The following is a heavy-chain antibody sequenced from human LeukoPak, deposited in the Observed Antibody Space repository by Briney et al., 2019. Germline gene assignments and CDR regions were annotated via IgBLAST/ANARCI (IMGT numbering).Heavy chain of an antibody. V-gene: IGHV1-46*01. J-gene: IGHJ6*03. CDR1: GYTFISYY. CDR3: ARDSPDNYMDV. CDR2: INPSGGST. D-gene: IGHD1-14*01. Sequence: ASVKVSCKASGYTFISYYIHWVRQAPGHGLEWMGIINPSGGSTTYAQKFQGRVTMTRDTSTSTAYMELSRLRSDDTAVYYCARDSPDNYMDVWGKGTAVTVSS.